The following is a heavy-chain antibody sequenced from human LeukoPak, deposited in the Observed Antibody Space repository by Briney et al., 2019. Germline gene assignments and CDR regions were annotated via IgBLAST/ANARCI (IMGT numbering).Heavy chain of an antibody. CDR2: IWYDGSNK. CDR1: GFTFNSYG. D-gene: IGHD3-9*01. J-gene: IGHJ6*03. V-gene: IGHV3-33*06. Sequence: PGGSLRLSCAASGFTFNSYGMHWVRQAPGKGLEWVAVIWYDGSNKYYADSVKGRFTTSRDNSKNTLYLQMNSLRAEDTAVYYCAKDPDILTGYYSPGYMDVWGKGTTVTVSS. CDR3: AKDPDILTGYYSPGYMDV.